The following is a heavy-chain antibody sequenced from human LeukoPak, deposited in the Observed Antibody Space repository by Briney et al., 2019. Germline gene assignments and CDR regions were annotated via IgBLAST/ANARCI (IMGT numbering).Heavy chain of an antibody. V-gene: IGHV3-48*03. CDR3: ARGEVVTASLPDYFYYYMDV. J-gene: IGHJ6*03. Sequence: GGSLRLSCEASGFSFSSYGMNWVRQAPGKGLEWVSYITDSGRTIYYADSVKGRFTISRDNAKNSLFLQMNSLRAEDTAVYYCARGEVVTASLPDYFYYYMDVWGKGTTVTISS. D-gene: IGHD2-21*02. CDR2: ITDSGRTI. CDR1: GFSFSSYG.